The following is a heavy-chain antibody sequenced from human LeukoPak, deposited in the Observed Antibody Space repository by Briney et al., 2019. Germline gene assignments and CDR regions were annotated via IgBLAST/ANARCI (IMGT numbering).Heavy chain of an antibody. CDR1: GGTFSSYA. D-gene: IGHD2-2*01. Sequence: ASVKVSCKASGGTFSSYAISWVRQAPGQGLEWMGGIIPIFGTANYAQKFQGRVTITADESTSTAYMELSSLRSEDTAVYYYARDQGIVVVPAATNWFDPWGQGTLVTVSS. CDR2: IIPIFGTA. J-gene: IGHJ5*02. V-gene: IGHV1-69*13. CDR3: ARDQGIVVVPAATNWFDP.